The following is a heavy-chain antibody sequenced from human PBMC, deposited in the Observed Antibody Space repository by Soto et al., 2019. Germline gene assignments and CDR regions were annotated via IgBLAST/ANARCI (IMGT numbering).Heavy chain of an antibody. Sequence: GGSLRLSCVASGFSLSDYAVNWVRQAPGKGLEWVSFVSSDSRTIYYADSVEGRFTVSRDNARNSVSLQMDSLRDEDAAVYYCARIKLVEWFFINVDVYDMDVWGQGTPVTVSS. CDR3: ARIKLVEWFFINVDVYDMDV. J-gene: IGHJ6*02. V-gene: IGHV3-48*02. CDR2: VSSDSRTI. CDR1: GFSLSDYA. D-gene: IGHD3-3*01.